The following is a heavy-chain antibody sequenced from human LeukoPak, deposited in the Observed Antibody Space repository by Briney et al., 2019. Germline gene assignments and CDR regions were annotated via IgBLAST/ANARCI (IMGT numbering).Heavy chain of an antibody. J-gene: IGHJ6*03. V-gene: IGHV3-23*01. Sequence: PGGSLRLSCAASGFTFSSYAMSWVRQAPGKGLEWVSAISGSGGSTYYADSVKGRFTISRDNSKNTLYLQMNSLRAEDTAVYYCARISVVRGIIMYYMDVWGKGTTVTVSS. D-gene: IGHD3-10*01. CDR3: ARISVVRGIIMYYMDV. CDR2: ISGSGGST. CDR1: GFTFSSYA.